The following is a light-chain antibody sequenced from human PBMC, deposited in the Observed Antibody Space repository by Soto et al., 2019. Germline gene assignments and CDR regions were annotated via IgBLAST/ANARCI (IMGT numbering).Light chain of an antibody. CDR1: NSGIGGYNY. Sequence: QSALTQPASVSGSPGQSVTISCTGTNSGIGGYNYVSWYQQHPGKAPKILISDVSDRPSGVSPRFSGSKSGNTASLTISGLRSEEEADYYCSSYTSTTASVLFGAGTKLTVL. J-gene: IGLJ3*02. CDR3: SSYTSTTASVL. V-gene: IGLV2-14*03. CDR2: DVS.